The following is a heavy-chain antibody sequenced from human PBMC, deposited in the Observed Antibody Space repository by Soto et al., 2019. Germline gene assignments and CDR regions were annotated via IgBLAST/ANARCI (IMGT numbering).Heavy chain of an antibody. V-gene: IGHV4-31*03. CDR3: ARGSFWELGIADHYGMDV. D-gene: IGHD6-13*01. CDR1: GGSISSGGYY. Sequence: QVQLQESGPGLVKPSQTLSLTCTVSGGSISSGGYYWSWIRQHPGKGLEWIGYIYYSGSTYYNPSLKSRVTISVDTSKNQFSLKLSCVTAADTAVYYCARGSFWELGIADHYGMDVWGQGTTVTVSS. J-gene: IGHJ6*02. CDR2: IYYSGST.